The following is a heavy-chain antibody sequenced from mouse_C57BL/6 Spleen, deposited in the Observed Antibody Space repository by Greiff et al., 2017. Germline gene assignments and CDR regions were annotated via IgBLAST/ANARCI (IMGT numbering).Heavy chain of an antibody. J-gene: IGHJ4*01. CDR2: IDPSASYT. CDR1: GYTFTSYW. CDR3: TMGTTVVATGGAMDY. D-gene: IGHD1-1*01. Sequence: VQLQQPGAELVKPGASVKLSCKASGYTFTSYWMQWVKQRLGQGLEWIGEIDPSASYTNYNQQFKGKATLTVDTSSSTAYMQLSSLTSEDSAVYYCTMGTTVVATGGAMDYWGQGTSVTVSS. V-gene: IGHV1-50*01.